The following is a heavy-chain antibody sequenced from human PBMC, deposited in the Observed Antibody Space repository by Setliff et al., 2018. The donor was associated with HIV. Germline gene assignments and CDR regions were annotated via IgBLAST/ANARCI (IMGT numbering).Heavy chain of an antibody. J-gene: IGHJ1*01. Sequence: GGSLRLSCEASGFTFSNYGMHWVRQAAGKGLEWVATIWFDGSNRYYADSVKGRFTISRDNSKNTLYLQMNSLRAEDTAMYYCAKVPSQKYNFGPNDFWGQGTLVTVSS. CDR3: AKVPSQKYNFGPNDF. CDR2: IWFDGSNR. CDR1: GFTFSNYG. D-gene: IGHD5-18*01. V-gene: IGHV3-33*06.